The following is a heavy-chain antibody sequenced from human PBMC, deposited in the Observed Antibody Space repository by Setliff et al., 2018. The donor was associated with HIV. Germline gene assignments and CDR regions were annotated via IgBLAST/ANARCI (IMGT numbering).Heavy chain of an antibody. CDR3: ARRRGQKATGWYYFDF. CDR1: GGPITSNTYF. V-gene: IGHV4-39*01. CDR2: IYHSGNT. J-gene: IGHJ4*02. D-gene: IGHD6-19*01. Sequence: SETLSLTCSVSGGPITSNTYFWDWIRQAPGKGLEWVGSIYHSGNTYYDPSLKSRVSISVDTSKRQFSLKLTSVTAGDSALYYCARRRGQKATGWYYFDFWGQGALVTVSS.